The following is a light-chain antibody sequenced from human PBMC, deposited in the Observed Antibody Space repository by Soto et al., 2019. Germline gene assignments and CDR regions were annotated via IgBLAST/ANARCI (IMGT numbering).Light chain of an antibody. CDR2: GNI. Sequence: QSVLTQPPSVSGAPGQRVTMSCTGSSSNIGAGYDVHWFQHLPGTAPKLLIYGNINRLSGVPDRFSGSKSGTSASLAITCLQAEDEADYYCQSYDSSLSAWVFGGGTKLTVL. CDR3: QSYDSSLSAWV. J-gene: IGLJ3*02. V-gene: IGLV1-40*01. CDR1: SSNIGAGYD.